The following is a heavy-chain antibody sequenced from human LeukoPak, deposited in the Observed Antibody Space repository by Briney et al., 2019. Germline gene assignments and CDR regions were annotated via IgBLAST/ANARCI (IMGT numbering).Heavy chain of an antibody. CDR3: ARDSGTTGEVKFDP. CDR1: GGGGSISSHY. J-gene: IGHJ5*02. V-gene: IGHV4-4*07. D-gene: IGHD3-10*01. Sequence: SETLSLTCTVSGGGGSISSHYWSWVRQPAGKGLEWIGRIYFTGTITYNPSLESRVTMSIDTSKNQFSLKLNSLTAADTAVYYCARDSGTTGEVKFDPWGQGTLVTVSS. CDR2: IYFTGTI.